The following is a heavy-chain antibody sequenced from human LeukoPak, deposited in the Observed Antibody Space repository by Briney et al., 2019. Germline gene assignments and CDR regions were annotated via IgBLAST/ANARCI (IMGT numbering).Heavy chain of an antibody. Sequence: AGGSLRLSCAASGFTFSSYGMHWVRQAPGKGLEWVAVIWYDGSNKYYADSVKGRFTISRDNSKNTLYLQMNSLRAEDTAVYYCAKGPRITIFGVVTTNFDYWGQGTPVTVSS. D-gene: IGHD3-3*01. V-gene: IGHV3-33*06. J-gene: IGHJ4*02. CDR3: AKGPRITIFGVVTTNFDY. CDR1: GFTFSSYG. CDR2: IWYDGSNK.